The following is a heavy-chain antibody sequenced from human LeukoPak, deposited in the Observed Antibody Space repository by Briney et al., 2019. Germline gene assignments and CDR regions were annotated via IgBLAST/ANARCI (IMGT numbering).Heavy chain of an antibody. V-gene: IGHV4-4*07. J-gene: IGHJ2*01. D-gene: IGHD3/OR15-3a*01. CDR3: ARVRTGVGWYFDL. CDR2: IYTSGNT. Sequence: SETLSLTCTVSGGSISSNYWSWIRQPAGKGLEWIGRIYTSGNTKYNPSLTSRVTMSIDTSKNQFSLKLSSVTAADTAVYYCARVRTGVGWYFDLWGRGTLVTVSS. CDR1: GGSISSNY.